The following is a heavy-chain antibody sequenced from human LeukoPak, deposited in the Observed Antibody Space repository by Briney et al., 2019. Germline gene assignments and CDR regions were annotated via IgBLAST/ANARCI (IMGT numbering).Heavy chain of an antibody. CDR2: IYYSVST. CDR3: ARVAGSYSSGWYRHWFDP. V-gene: IGHV4-59*11. CDR1: GGNTSSHY. D-gene: IGHD6-19*01. Sequence: SEALSLTCTVSGGNTSSHYWSWIRQPPGKGLEWIGYIYYSVSTNYNPSLKSRVTISVDTSKNQFSLKLSSVTAADTAVYYCARVAGSYSSGWYRHWFDPWGQGTLVTVSS. J-gene: IGHJ5*02.